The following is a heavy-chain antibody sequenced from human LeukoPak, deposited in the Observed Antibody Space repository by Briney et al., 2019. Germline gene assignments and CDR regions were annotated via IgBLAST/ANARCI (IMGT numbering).Heavy chain of an antibody. V-gene: IGHV4-34*01. CDR1: GGSFSGYY. D-gene: IGHD2-2*01. CDR3: ARVYGSTDY. CDR2: INHSGST. Sequence: SEALSLTCAVSGGSFSGYYWSWIRQPPGKGLEWIGEINHSGSTNYNPSLKSRVTISVDTSKNQFSLKLSSVTAADTAVYYCARVYGSTDYWGQGTLVTVSS. J-gene: IGHJ4*02.